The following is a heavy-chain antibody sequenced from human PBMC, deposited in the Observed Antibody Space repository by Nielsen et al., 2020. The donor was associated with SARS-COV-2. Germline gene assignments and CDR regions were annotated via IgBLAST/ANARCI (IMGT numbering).Heavy chain of an antibody. CDR3: ASLRTIFGVDVDY. J-gene: IGHJ4*02. CDR1: GGSFSGYY. CDR2: IYYSGST. V-gene: IGHV4-59*13. D-gene: IGHD3-3*01. Sequence: SQTLSLTCAVYGGSFSGYYWSWIRQPPGKGLEWIRYIYYSGSTNYNPSLKSRVTISVDTSKNQFSLKLSSVTAADTAVYYCASLRTIFGVDVDYWGQGTLVTVSS.